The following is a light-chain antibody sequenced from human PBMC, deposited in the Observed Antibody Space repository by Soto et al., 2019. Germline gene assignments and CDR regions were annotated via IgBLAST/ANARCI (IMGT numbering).Light chain of an antibody. CDR1: KNINTW. Sequence: DIQMTQSPSTLSASVVDRFTITVLASKNINTWVAWYQQKPGKAPKLLIYDASSLESGVPSRVSGSGSGTEFTLTISSLQPDDFATYYCQQGTDWPPGTFGQGTKVDIK. V-gene: IGKV1-5*01. CDR3: QQGTDWPPGT. J-gene: IGKJ1*01. CDR2: DAS.